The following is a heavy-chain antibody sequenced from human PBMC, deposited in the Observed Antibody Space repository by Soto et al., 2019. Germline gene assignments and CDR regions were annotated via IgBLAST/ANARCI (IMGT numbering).Heavy chain of an antibody. CDR3: SRVDCSNTNCRTRGMDV. J-gene: IGHJ6*02. Sequence: QVHLQESGPGLVKPSGTLSLICTVSGGSITSYYWSWVRQPVGKGLEWVGRIYSDGTTNYSPSLNSRVTMSLDTSKNQFSLWLSSVTAADTAIYYCSRVDCSNTNCRTRGMDVWGQGTTVTVSS. D-gene: IGHD2-2*01. CDR1: GGSITSYY. CDR2: IYSDGTT. V-gene: IGHV4-4*07.